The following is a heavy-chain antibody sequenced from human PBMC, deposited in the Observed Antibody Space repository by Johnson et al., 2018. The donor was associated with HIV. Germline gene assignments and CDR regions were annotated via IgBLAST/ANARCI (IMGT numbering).Heavy chain of an antibody. J-gene: IGHJ3*02. CDR3: ARGGWGDAFDI. Sequence: VQLVESGGGLVQPGRSLRLSCAASGFTFDDYVMRWVRQAPGKGLEWVSGISWNSGSTYYADSVKGRFTISRDNSRNTLYLQMKSLRAEDTAVYYCARGGWGDAFDIWGQGTMVTVSS. CDR1: GFTFDDYV. CDR2: ISWNSGST. D-gene: IGHD3-16*01. V-gene: IGHV3-9*01.